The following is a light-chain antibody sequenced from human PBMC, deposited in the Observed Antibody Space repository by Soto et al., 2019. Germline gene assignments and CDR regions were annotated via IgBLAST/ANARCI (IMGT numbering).Light chain of an antibody. J-gene: IGKJ1*01. CDR1: QSVSSY. V-gene: IGKV3-15*01. CDR3: QQYNYWPPWT. CDR2: GAS. Sequence: EIVLTESPATLSLSPGERATLSCRASQSVSSYLAWYQQKPGQAPRLLISGASTRATGIPARFSGSGSGTEFSLTISSLQSEDFAVYYCQQYNYWPPWTFGQGTKVDIK.